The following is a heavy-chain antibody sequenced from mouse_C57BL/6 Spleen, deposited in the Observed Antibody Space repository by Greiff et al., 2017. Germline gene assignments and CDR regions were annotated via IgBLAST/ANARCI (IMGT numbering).Heavy chain of an antibody. CDR1: GYTFTSYW. D-gene: IGHD2-5*01. CDR3: ARTWYSNPGAMDY. J-gene: IGHJ4*01. V-gene: IGHV1-61*01. CDR2: IYPSDSET. Sequence: QVQLQQPGAELVRPGSSVKLSCKASGYTFTSYWMDWVKQRPGQGLEWIGNIYPSDSETHYNQKFKDKATLTVDKSSSTAYMPLSSLTSEDSAVYYCARTWYSNPGAMDYWGQGTSVTVSS.